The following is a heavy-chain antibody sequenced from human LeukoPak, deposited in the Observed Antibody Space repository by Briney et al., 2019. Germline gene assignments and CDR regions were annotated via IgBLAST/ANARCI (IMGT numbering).Heavy chain of an antibody. CDR3: ARAPASYSSGWYDS. V-gene: IGHV5-10-1*01. CDR2: IDPSDSYT. D-gene: IGHD6-19*01. J-gene: IGHJ5*01. Sequence: GESLKISCKGYGYSFISYWISWVRQMPGKGVEWMAWIDPSDSYTNYSPSFQGHVTISADKSTSTACLQWSSLKASDSGMYYCARAPASYSSGWYDSWGQGTLVTVSS. CDR1: GYSFISYW.